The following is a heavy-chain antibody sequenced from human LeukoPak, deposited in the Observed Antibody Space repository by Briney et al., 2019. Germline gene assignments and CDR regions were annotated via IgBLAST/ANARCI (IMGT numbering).Heavy chain of an antibody. J-gene: IGHJ4*02. Sequence: GGSLRLSCAASGFTVSSNYMSWVRQAPGKGLEWVSVTYSGGSTYYADSVKGRFTISRDNSKNTLYLQMNSLRAEDTAVYYCARDRSSGWYYFDYWGQGTLVTVSS. D-gene: IGHD6-19*01. CDR2: TYSGGST. CDR1: GFTVSSNY. CDR3: ARDRSSGWYYFDY. V-gene: IGHV3-53*01.